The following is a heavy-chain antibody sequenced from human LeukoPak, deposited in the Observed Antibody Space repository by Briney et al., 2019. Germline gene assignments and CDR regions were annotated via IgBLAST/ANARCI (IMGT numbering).Heavy chain of an antibody. CDR2: ISAYNGNT. J-gene: IGHJ4*02. D-gene: IGHD3-22*01. V-gene: IGHV1-18*04. Sequence: ASVKVSCKASGYTFNGYYMHWVRQAPGQGLEWMGWISAYNGNTHYAQKLQGRVTMTTDTSTSTVYMELRSLRSDDTAVYYCARGSPPRRNYDSRGYYSYYFDYWGQGTLVTVSS. CDR3: ARGSPPRRNYDSRGYYSYYFDY. CDR1: GYTFNGYY.